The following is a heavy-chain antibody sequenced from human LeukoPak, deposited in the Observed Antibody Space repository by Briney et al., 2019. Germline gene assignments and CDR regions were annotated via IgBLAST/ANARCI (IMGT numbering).Heavy chain of an antibody. CDR3: AKGPRKTYYYDSSADWYFDL. D-gene: IGHD3-22*01. V-gene: IGHV3-30-3*01. Sequence: PGRSLRLSCAASGFTFSSYAMHWVRQAPGKGLEWVAVISYDGSNKYYADSVKGRFTISRDNSKNTLYLQMNSLRAEDTAVYYCAKGPRKTYYYDSSADWYFDLWGRGTLVTVSS. CDR2: ISYDGSNK. CDR1: GFTFSSYA. J-gene: IGHJ2*01.